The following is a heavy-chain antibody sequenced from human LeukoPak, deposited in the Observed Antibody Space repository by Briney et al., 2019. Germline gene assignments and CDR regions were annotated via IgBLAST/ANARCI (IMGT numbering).Heavy chain of an antibody. CDR2: ISYSGGT. CDR1: GGSITTYY. CDR3: ARGADIDYRKVYYFDY. Sequence: PSETLSLTCTVSGGSITTYYWSCIRQPPGKGLEWIGYISYSGGTNYNPSLKSRLTISIDTSKNQFSLNVISVTAADTAVYYCARGADIDYRKVYYFDYWGQGTLVSVSS. V-gene: IGHV4-59*01. D-gene: IGHD4-11*01. J-gene: IGHJ4*02.